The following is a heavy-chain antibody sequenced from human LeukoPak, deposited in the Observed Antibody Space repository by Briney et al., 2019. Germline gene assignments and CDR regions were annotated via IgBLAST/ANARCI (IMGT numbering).Heavy chain of an antibody. Sequence: GGSLRLSCAVSGFTFSTHSMNWVRQAPGKGLEWDSSISSSGTYIYYADSVKGRFTISRDNAKNSLYLQMNSLRVEDTAVYYCARDLTSSSSPYYFDYWGQGILVTVSS. D-gene: IGHD6-6*01. V-gene: IGHV3-21*01. CDR2: ISSSGTYI. J-gene: IGHJ4*02. CDR3: ARDLTSSSSPYYFDY. CDR1: GFTFSTHS.